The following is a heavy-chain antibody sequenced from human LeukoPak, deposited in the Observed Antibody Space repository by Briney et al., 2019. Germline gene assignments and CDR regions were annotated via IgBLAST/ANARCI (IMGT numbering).Heavy chain of an antibody. Sequence: GGSLRLSCAASGFTFSSYWMSWVRQAPGKGLEWVANIKQDGSEKYYVDSVKGRFTISRDNAKNSLYLQMNSLRAEDTAVYYCARVNSLITMVVVGYFDYWGQGTLVTVSS. CDR3: ARVNSLITMVVVGYFDY. CDR2: IKQDGSEK. V-gene: IGHV3-7*01. CDR1: GFTFSSYW. D-gene: IGHD3-22*01. J-gene: IGHJ4*02.